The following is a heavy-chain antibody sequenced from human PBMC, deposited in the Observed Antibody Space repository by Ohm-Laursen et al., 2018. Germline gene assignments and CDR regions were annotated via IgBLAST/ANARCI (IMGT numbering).Heavy chain of an antibody. V-gene: IGHV3-23*01. CDR2: IGDTDATT. J-gene: IGHJ5*02. D-gene: IGHD2-21*01. Sequence: SPRLSCAASGFTFSSYAMSWVRQAPRKGLEWVSAIGDTDATTFYADSVKGRFRTSRDNSKNTLYLQMNSLRAEDTAVYYCAKGYSGGWFDPWGQGTLVTVSS. CDR1: GFTFSSYA. CDR3: AKGYSGGWFDP.